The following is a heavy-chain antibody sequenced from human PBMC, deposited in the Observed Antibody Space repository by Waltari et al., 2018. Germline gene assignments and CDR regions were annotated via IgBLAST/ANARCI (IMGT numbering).Heavy chain of an antibody. CDR3: ARARSGITMDY. CDR1: GGSISSYY. V-gene: IGHV4-59*01. CDR2: IDSSGST. J-gene: IGHJ4*02. D-gene: IGHD3-10*01. Sequence: QVQLQESGPGLVKPSETLSLTCTVSGGSISSYYWSWIRQPPGKGLEWSGYIDSSGSTNYNPSLKSRVTISVDTSKNQFSLKLSFVTAADTAVYYCARARSGITMDYWGQGTLVTVSS.